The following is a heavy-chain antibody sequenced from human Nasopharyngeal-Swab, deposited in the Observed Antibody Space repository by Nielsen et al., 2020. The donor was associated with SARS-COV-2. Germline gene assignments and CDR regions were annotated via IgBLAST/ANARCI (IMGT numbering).Heavy chain of an antibody. J-gene: IGHJ4*02. CDR3: ANRRGSSWHPYCFDF. CDR1: GFTFDTYE. Sequence: GESLKISCAASGFTFDTYEMSWVRQAPGKGPEWVSLIGGGGGYTNYADSVKGRFTVSRDNSKNTLYLQMNSLRAEDTAVYYCANRRGSSWHPYCFDFWGQGTLVTVSS. V-gene: IGHV3-23*01. CDR2: IGGGGGYT. D-gene: IGHD6-13*01.